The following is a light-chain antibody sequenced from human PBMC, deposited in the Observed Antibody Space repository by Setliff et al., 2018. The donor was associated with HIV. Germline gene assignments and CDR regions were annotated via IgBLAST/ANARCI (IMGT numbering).Light chain of an antibody. Sequence: SYELTQPHSVSVATAQTGPRITCGGNNVGSKSVHWYQQKPGQAPMLVVHDDSDRPSGIPERFSGSNSGNTATLTISRVEAGDEADYYCQVWDRGSDHVVFGGGTK. CDR3: QVWDRGSDHVV. CDR2: DDS. V-gene: IGLV3-21*02. CDR1: NVGSKS. J-gene: IGLJ2*01.